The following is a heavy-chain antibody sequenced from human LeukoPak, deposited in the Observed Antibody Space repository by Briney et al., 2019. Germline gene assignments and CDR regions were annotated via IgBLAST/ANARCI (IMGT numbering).Heavy chain of an antibody. CDR3: ATMGPGYSSSWYGKYFQH. CDR2: FDPEDGET. D-gene: IGHD6-13*01. J-gene: IGHJ1*01. CDR1: GYTLTELS. V-gene: IGHV1-24*01. Sequence: ASVKVSCKVSGYTLTELSMHRVRQAPGKGLEWMGGFDPEDGETIYAQKFQGRVTMTEDTSTDTAYMELSSLRSEDTAVYYCATMGPGYSSSWYGKYFQHWGQGTLVTVSS.